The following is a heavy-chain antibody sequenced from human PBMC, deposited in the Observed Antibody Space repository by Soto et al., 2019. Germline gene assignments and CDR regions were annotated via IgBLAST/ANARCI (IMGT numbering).Heavy chain of an antibody. J-gene: IGHJ6*02. Sequence: SETLSLTCTVSGGSISSGDYYWSWIRQPPGKGLEWIGYIYYSGSTYYNPSLKSRVTISVDTSKNQFSLKLSSVTAADTAVYYCAREGPYSSGPLYYYYGMDVWGQGTTVTVSS. V-gene: IGHV4-30-4*01. CDR1: GGSISSGDYY. CDR2: IYYSGST. D-gene: IGHD6-19*01. CDR3: AREGPYSSGPLYYYYGMDV.